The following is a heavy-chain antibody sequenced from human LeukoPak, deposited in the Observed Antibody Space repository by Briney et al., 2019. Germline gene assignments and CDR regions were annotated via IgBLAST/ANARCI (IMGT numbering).Heavy chain of an antibody. V-gene: IGHV3-15*01. Sequence: GGSLRLSCTASGFTFSDAWMNWVRQVPGKGLEWVGRIKTRAGGAPTDYAAPVKGRFIISRDDSKNTLYLQMNSLKTEDTAIYYCCTHSSGWDWGQGALVTVSS. CDR3: CTHSSGWD. D-gene: IGHD6-19*01. J-gene: IGHJ4*02. CDR2: IKTRAGGAPT. CDR1: GFTFSDAW.